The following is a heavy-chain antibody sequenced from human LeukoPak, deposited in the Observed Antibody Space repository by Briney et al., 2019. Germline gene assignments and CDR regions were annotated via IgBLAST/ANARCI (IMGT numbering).Heavy chain of an antibody. CDR1: GYTFTAYY. CDR3: VRDHKSENWGSLGK. J-gene: IGHJ4*02. D-gene: IGHD7-27*01. CDR2: ISPYTGGT. Sequence: RGASVKVSCKASGYTFTAYYIHWVRQAPGQGLEWMGWISPYTGGTNYAQKFQGRVTITQDRSSNTVYMDLNRLTSDDTALYYCVRDHKSENWGSLGKWGQGTLVTVSS. V-gene: IGHV1-2*02.